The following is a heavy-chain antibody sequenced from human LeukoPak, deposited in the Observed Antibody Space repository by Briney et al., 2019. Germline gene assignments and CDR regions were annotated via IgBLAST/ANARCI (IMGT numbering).Heavy chain of an antibody. V-gene: IGHV1-2*02. D-gene: IGHD2-2*01. CDR2: INPNSGGI. CDR3: ASGYCSSTSCQTVYYYYYYMDV. J-gene: IGHJ6*03. Sequence: ASVKVSCKASGYTFTGYYMHWVRQAPGQGLEWMGWINPNSGGINSAQKFQGGVTMTRDTSISTAYMELSRLRSDDTAVYYCASGYCSSTSCQTVYYYYYYMDVWGKGTTVTVSS. CDR1: GYTFTGYY.